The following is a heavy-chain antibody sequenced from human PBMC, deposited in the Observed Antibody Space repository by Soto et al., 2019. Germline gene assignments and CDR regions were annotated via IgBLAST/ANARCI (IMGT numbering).Heavy chain of an antibody. V-gene: IGHV4-31*03. J-gene: IGHJ6*01. CDR3: ARGGYDSSGYYRDYYYYGMEV. CDR1: GVCISSGGYY. Sequence: TLSLTCTVSGVCISSGGYYWSWIRQHPGKGLEWIGYIYYSGSTYYNPSLKSRVTISVDTSKNQFSLKLSSVTAADTAVYYCARGGYDSSGYYRDYYYYGMEVWGQGTTVNVSS. CDR2: IYYSGST. D-gene: IGHD3-22*01.